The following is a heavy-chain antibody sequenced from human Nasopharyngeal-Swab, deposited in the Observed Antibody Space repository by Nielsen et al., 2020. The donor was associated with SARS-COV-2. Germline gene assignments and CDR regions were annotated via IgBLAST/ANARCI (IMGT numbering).Heavy chain of an antibody. CDR3: ARGPYSRSSLWVH. CDR2: INPNSGGT. D-gene: IGHD6-6*01. CDR1: GYTFTGYY. Sequence: ASVKVSCKASGYTFTGYYMHWVRQAPGQGLEWMGWINPNSGGTNYAQKFQGRVTMTRDTSISTAYMELSRLRSDDTAVYYCARGPYSRSSLWVHWGQGTLVTVSS. V-gene: IGHV1-2*02. J-gene: IGHJ4*02.